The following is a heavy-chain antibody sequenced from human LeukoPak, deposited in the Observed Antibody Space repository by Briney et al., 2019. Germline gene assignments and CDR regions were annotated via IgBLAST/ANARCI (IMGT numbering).Heavy chain of an antibody. CDR2: IKQDGSER. D-gene: IGHD6-13*01. J-gene: IGHJ4*02. V-gene: IGHV3-7*01. Sequence: GGSLRLSCAASGFTFSSNWMSWVRQAPGKGLEWVANIKQDGSERYYVDSVKGRFTISRDNAKNSLYLQMNSLRAEDTAVYYCAGRLHDSSWSFYFDYWGQGTLVTVSS. CDR1: GFTFSSNW. CDR3: AGRLHDSSWSFYFDY.